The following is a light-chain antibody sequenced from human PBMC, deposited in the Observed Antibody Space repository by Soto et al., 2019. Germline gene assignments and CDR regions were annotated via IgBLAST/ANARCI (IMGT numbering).Light chain of an antibody. CDR3: QAGGTGMV. Sequence: QPVLTQSPSASASLGASVKLTCTLSSGHSSYSIAWHQQQPEKGPRFLVKLNSDGSHNKGDGIPDRFSASSSGAERYLTISSLQSEDEADYYCQAGGTGMVFGGGTKLTVL. CDR2: LNSDGSH. J-gene: IGLJ2*01. CDR1: SGHSSYS. V-gene: IGLV4-69*01.